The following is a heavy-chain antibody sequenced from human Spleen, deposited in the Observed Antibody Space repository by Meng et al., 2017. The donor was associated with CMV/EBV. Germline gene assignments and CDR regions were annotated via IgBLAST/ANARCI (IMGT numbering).Heavy chain of an antibody. V-gene: IGHV3-7*01. Sequence: GESLKISCAASGFSFSDYWMSWVRQAPGKGLEWVANIKQVGSEKYYVDSVKGRFAISRDKAEKSLSLQMNRLSDEDTAVYYCARGSEGDYYYYGMDVWGQGTTVTVSS. J-gene: IGHJ6*02. CDR2: IKQVGSEK. CDR1: GFSFSDYW. D-gene: IGHD6-19*01. CDR3: ARGSEGDYYYYGMDV.